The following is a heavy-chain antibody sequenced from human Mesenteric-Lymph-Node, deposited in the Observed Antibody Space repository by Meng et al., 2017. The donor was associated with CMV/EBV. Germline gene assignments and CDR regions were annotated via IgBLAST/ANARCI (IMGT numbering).Heavy chain of an antibody. D-gene: IGHD4-17*01. CDR1: GFTFSDYY. CDR2: ISSSGSTI. CDR3: ARAYGDHGAYYFDY. Sequence: VSGFTFSDYYMSWIRQAPGKGLEWVSYISSSGSTIYYADSVKGRFTISRDNAKNSLYLQMNSLRAEDTAVYYCARAYGDHGAYYFDYWGQGTLVTVSS. V-gene: IGHV3-11*04. J-gene: IGHJ4*02.